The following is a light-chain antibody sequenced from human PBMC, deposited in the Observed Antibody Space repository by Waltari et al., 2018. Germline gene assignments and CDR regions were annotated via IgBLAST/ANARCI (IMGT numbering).Light chain of an antibody. CDR1: QSVSSNY. Sequence: IVLTQSPGTLSLSPGESATLPCSASQSVSSNYLGWYQQKPGQAPRLLIYGASNRATGVPDRFSGSGSGTAFTLTISRLEPEDFAVYYCQQYGSSPPKYTFGQGTKLEI. J-gene: IGKJ2*01. V-gene: IGKV3-20*01. CDR3: QQYGSSPPKYT. CDR2: GAS.